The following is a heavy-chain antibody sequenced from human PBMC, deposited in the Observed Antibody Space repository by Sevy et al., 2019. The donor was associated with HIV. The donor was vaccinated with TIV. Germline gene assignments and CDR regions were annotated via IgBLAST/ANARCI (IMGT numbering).Heavy chain of an antibody. CDR2: INWNGAGT. J-gene: IGHJ4*02. Sequence: GGSLRLSCAASGFTFNDYDMSWVRQAPGKGLKWVSAINWNGAGTSYPDSVKGRFTVSRDNAKNSLYLQMNTLRVEDTAFYYCAREKFCGGDCYYFDYWGQGILVTVSS. V-gene: IGHV3-20*04. CDR3: AREKFCGGDCYYFDY. D-gene: IGHD2-21*02. CDR1: GFTFNDYD.